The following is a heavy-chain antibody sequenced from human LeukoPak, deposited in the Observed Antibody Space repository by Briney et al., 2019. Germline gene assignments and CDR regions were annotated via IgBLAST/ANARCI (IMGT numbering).Heavy chain of an antibody. V-gene: IGHV3-30-3*01. J-gene: IGHJ4*02. CDR2: ISYDGSNK. Sequence: GGSLRLSCAASGFTFSSYAMHWVRQAPGKGLEWVAVISYDGSNKYYADSVKGRFTISRDNSKNTLYLQMNSLRVEDTAVYYCTRGSYYFNYWGQGTLVTVSS. CDR3: TRGSYYFNY. CDR1: GFTFSSYA.